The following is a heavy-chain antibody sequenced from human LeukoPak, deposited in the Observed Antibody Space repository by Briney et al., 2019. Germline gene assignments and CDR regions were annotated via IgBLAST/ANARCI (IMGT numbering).Heavy chain of an antibody. Sequence: GGSLRLSCAAPGFTFSDYYMSWIRQAPGKGLEWVSYISSSGSTIYYADSVKGRFTISRDNAKNSLYLQMNSLRAEDTAVYYCARGLVVPAAMRYYYYMDVWGKGTTVTVSS. V-gene: IGHV3-11*01. J-gene: IGHJ6*03. D-gene: IGHD2-2*01. CDR1: GFTFSDYY. CDR2: ISSSGSTI. CDR3: ARGLVVPAAMRYYYYMDV.